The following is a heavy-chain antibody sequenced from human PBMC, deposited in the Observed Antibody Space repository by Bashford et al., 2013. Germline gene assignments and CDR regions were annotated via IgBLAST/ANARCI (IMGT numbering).Heavy chain of an antibody. V-gene: IGHV4-34*01. Sequence: SSETLSLTCAVYVGPSVVTTRSWIRQPPRKGAGSGLGKVNHSGSTNYNPSLKSRVTISVDTSKNQFSLKLSSVTAADTAVYYCASRRGIAARRAGMDVWGQGTTVTVSS. D-gene: IGHD6-6*01. CDR2: VNHSGST. J-gene: IGHJ6*02. CDR3: ASRRGIAARRAGMDV. CDR1: VGPSVVTT.